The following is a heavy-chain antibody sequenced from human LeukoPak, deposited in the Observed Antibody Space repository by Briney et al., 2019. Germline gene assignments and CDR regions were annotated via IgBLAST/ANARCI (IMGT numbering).Heavy chain of an antibody. V-gene: IGHV3-23*01. D-gene: IGHD2-2*01. CDR2: ISGSGGST. CDR3: ARVVPASDY. J-gene: IGHJ4*02. Sequence: PGGSLRLFFAASGFTLSRYDMSWVRQAPGKGLEWVSAISGSGGSTHYADSVKGRLTISRDKSKNTLYLQMDSLRVEDTAVYYCARVVPASDYWGQGTLVTVSS. CDR1: GFTLSRYD.